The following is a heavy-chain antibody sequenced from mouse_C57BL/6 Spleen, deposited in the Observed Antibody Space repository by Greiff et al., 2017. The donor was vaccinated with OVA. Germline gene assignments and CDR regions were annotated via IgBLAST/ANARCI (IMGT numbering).Heavy chain of an antibody. CDR3: AREGTYYSNNWYFDV. Sequence: VKLMESGAELARPGASVKLSCKASGYTFTSYGISWVKQRTGQGLEWIGEIYPRSGNTYYNEKFKGKATLTADKSSSTAYMELRSLTSEDSAVYFCAREGTYYSNNWYFDVWCTGTTVTVSS. D-gene: IGHD2-5*01. CDR2: IYPRSGNT. CDR1: GYTFTSYG. V-gene: IGHV1-81*01. J-gene: IGHJ1*03.